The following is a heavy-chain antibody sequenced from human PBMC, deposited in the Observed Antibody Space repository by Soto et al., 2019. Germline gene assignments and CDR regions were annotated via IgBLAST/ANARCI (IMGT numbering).Heavy chain of an antibody. J-gene: IGHJ4*02. D-gene: IGHD3-22*01. CDR3: ARQIYDSDTGPNFQYYFDS. CDR2: IDPSDSQT. V-gene: IGHV5-10-1*01. Sequence: XESLKICCKGSGYSFAGYWITWVRQKPGKGLEWMGRIDPSDSQTYYSPSFRGHVTIPVTKSITTVFLQWSSLRASDTAMYYCARQIYDSDTGPNFQYYFDSWGQGTPVTVS. CDR1: GYSFAGYW.